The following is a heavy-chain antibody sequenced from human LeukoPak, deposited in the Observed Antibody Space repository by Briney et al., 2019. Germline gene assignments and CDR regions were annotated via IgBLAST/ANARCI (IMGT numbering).Heavy chain of an antibody. CDR1: DGSISDYY. J-gene: IGHJ4*02. V-gene: IGHV4-4*07. CDR3: ARARVVTAHFDY. D-gene: IGHD2-21*02. CDR2: IYSSGNS. Sequence: SETLSLTCTVSDGSISDYYWNWIRQPAGKGLEWIGRIYSSGNSNCNPSFKSRVTMSVDTSRNHFSLKLSSVTAADTAVYYCARARVVTAHFDYWGQGTLVTVSS.